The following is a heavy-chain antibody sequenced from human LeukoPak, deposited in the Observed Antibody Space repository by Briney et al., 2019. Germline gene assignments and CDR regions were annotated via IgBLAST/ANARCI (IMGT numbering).Heavy chain of an antibody. D-gene: IGHD5-18*01. V-gene: IGHV3-23*01. J-gene: IGHJ4*02. CDR2: ISGSGGST. Sequence: GGSLRLFCAASGFAFSSYSMSWVRQAPGKGLEGVSVISGSGGSTYYADSVKGRFTISRDNSKNTLYLQMNSLRAEDTAVYYCAKNSGAMVTSFDYWGQGTLVTVSS. CDR3: AKNSGAMVTSFDY. CDR1: GFAFSSYS.